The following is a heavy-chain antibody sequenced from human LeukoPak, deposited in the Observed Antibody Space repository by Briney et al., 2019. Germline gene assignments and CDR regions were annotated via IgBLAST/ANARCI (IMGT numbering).Heavy chain of an antibody. CDR3: ARSGYYDILTGYHYGMDV. D-gene: IGHD3-9*01. CDR1: GFTFSSNY. Sequence: GGSLRLSCAASGFTFSSNYMSWVRQAPGKGLEWVSFIYSGGSTYYADSVKGRFTISRHNSKNTLYLQMNSLRAEDTAVYYCARSGYYDILTGYHYGMDVWGQGTTVTVSS. J-gene: IGHJ6*02. V-gene: IGHV3-53*04. CDR2: IYSGGST.